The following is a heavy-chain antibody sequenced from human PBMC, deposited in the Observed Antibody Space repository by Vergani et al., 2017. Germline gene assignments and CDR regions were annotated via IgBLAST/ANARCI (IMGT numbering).Heavy chain of an antibody. CDR1: GFSFTGYA. D-gene: IGHD5/OR15-5a*01. V-gene: IGHV3-23*01. CDR2: VSGSSATP. J-gene: IGHJ4*02. CDR3: TKGSHGYTVYFFDY. Sequence: EVQLLESGGGLVQPGGSLRLSCEASGFSFTGYAMSWVRQAPGKGLEWVSSVSGSSATPYYADSVKGRFIISRDNSKNTLHLQMNSLRADDTAVYYCTKGSHGYTVYFFDYWGQGTLATVSS.